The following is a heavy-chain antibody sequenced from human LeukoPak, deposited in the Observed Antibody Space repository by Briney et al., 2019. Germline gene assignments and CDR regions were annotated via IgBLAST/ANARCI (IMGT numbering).Heavy chain of an antibody. Sequence: ASVKVSCKASGYTFTSNYIHWVRQAPGQGLEWMGMIYPRDGSTSYAQKFQGRVTVTRDTSTSTVHMELSGLRSDDTAIYYCARDWSTTMVRGVLSDYWGQGTLVTVSS. V-gene: IGHV1-46*01. D-gene: IGHD3-10*01. J-gene: IGHJ4*02. CDR2: IYPRDGST. CDR1: GYTFTSNY. CDR3: ARDWSTTMVRGVLSDY.